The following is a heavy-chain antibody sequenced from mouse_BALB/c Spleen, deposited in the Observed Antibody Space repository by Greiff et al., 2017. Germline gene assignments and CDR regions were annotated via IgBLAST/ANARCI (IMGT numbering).Heavy chain of an antibody. CDR3: ARYYYGSSVDY. V-gene: IGHV5-6-5*01. CDR2: ISSGGST. J-gene: IGHJ2*01. Sequence: EVMLVESGGGLVKPGGSLKLSCAASGFTFSSYAMSWVRQTPEKRLEWVASISSGGSTYYPDSVKGRFTISRDNARNILYLQMSSLRSEDTAMYYCARYYYGSSVDYWGQGTTLTVSS. CDR1: GFTFSSYA. D-gene: IGHD1-1*01.